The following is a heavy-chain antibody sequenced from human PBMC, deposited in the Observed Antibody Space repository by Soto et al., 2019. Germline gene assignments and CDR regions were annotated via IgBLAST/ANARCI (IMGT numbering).Heavy chain of an antibody. CDR2: ISAYNGNT. D-gene: IGHD2-2*01. Sequence: ASVKVSCKASGYTFTSYGISWVRQAPGQGLEWMGWISAYNGNTNYAQKLQGRVTMTTDTSTSTAYMELRSLRSDDTAVYYCARGRYCGSTSCSLDYWGQGTLVTVSS. CDR3: ARGRYCGSTSCSLDY. V-gene: IGHV1-18*01. CDR1: GYTFTSYG. J-gene: IGHJ4*02.